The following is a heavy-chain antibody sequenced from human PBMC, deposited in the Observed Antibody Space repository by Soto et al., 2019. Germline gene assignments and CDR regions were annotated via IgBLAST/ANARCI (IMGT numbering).Heavy chain of an antibody. D-gene: IGHD4-4*01. CDR3: AKVPTGEMATVFQDFDI. V-gene: IGHV3-23*01. Sequence: EVQLLESGGGLVQPGGSLRLSCAASGFTFSSYAMSWVRQAPGKGLEWVSAISGSGVSTYYEDSVKGRFAVSRDNSKSKLYLQMNSLRDEDTAVYYCAKVPTGEMATVFQDFDIWGQGTMVTVSS. J-gene: IGHJ3*02. CDR2: ISGSGVST. CDR1: GFTFSSYA.